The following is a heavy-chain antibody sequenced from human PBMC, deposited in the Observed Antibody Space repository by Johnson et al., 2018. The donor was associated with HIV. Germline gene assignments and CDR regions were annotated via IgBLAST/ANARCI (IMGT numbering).Heavy chain of an antibody. J-gene: IGHJ3*02. D-gene: IGHD6-13*01. Sequence: QVQLVESGGGLIQPGRSLRLSCAASGFTFNNYGMHWVRQAPGKGLEWVAVIWHDGSNKFYLDSVKGRFTISRDNSKKTLYLQMNSLRADDTAIYYCAKDEEGYSSAWSAGTAFDIWGQGTMVTVSS. V-gene: IGHV3-33*06. CDR3: AKDEEGYSSAWSAGTAFDI. CDR1: GFTFNNYG. CDR2: IWHDGSNK.